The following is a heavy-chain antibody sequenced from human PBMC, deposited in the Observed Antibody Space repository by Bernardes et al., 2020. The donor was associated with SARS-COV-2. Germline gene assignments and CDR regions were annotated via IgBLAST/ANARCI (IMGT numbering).Heavy chain of an antibody. V-gene: IGHV3-21*01. CDR3: ASESDWNYVFDY. Sequence: GGSLRLSCAASEFTFSSYAMSWVRQAPGKGLAWVSSITSSSSYQYYADSVKGRFTISRDNAKNSLYLQMNSLRAEDTAVYFCASESDWNYVFDYWGQGTLVTVSS. CDR1: EFTFSSYA. J-gene: IGHJ4*02. D-gene: IGHD1-7*01. CDR2: ITSSSSYQ.